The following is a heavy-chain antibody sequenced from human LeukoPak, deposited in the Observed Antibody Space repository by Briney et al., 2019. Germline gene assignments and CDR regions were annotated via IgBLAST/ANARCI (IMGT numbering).Heavy chain of an antibody. V-gene: IGHV3-74*01. D-gene: IGHD3-22*01. CDR1: GFTFSRHW. CDR3: AKSGSSGYYWIFFH. CDR2: IDSDGSST. J-gene: IGHJ4*02. Sequence: PGGSLRLSCAASGFTFSRHWMHWVRQAPGKGLVWVSRIDSDGSSTSYAESVKGRFTISRDNSKNTLYLQMNSLRAEDTAVYYCAKSGSSGYYWIFFHWGQGTLVTVSS.